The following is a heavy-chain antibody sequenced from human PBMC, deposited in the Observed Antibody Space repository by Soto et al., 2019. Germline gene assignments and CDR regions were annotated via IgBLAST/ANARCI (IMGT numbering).Heavy chain of an antibody. CDR2: MYHSGST. CDR3: ARDLWGYCGTDCYPLDV. CDR1: GGSISSGGYP. V-gene: IGHV4-30-2*01. Sequence: SETLSLTCAVSGGSISSGGYPWSWIRQPPGKGLEWIGYMYHSGSTVYNPSLKSRVTISVDTSKNQFSLKLNSVTAADTAVYYCARDLWGYCGTDCYPLDVWGQGTTVTVSS. D-gene: IGHD2-21*02. J-gene: IGHJ6*02.